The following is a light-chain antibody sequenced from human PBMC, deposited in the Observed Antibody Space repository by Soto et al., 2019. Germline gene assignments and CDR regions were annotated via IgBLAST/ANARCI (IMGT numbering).Light chain of an antibody. J-gene: IGLJ3*02. CDR3: CSYVGSVIM. CDR1: SRDVGDYNL. CDR2: EGT. Sequence: QSVLTQPASVSGSPGQSITISCTGASRDVGDYNLVSWYQQHPGKAPKLMIYEGTKRPSGVSNRFSGSKSANPASLTISGVQAEDEADYYCCSYVGSVIMFGGGTKVTVL. V-gene: IGLV2-23*01.